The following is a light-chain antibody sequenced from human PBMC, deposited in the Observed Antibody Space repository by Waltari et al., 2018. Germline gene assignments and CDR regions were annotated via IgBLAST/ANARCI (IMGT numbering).Light chain of an antibody. J-gene: IGLJ1*01. CDR2: DDT. CDR3: QVWDSNSDHCV. V-gene: IGLV3-21*04. CDR1: DIGIKT. Sequence: SYVLTHPPSVSVAPGTTPVITWAGDDIGIKTVHWYQQRPGQAPILVTYDDTNRPSGIPERFSASNSGNTATLTISRVEVGDEADYYCQVWDSNSDHCVFGSGTEVTVL.